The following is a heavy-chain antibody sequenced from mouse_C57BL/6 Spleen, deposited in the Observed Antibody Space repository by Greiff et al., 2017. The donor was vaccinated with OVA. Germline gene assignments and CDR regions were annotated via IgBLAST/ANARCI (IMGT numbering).Heavy chain of an antibody. Sequence: EVKLMESGGGLVKPGGSLKLSCAASGFTFSSYAMSWVRQTPEKRLEWVATISDGGSYTYYPDNVKGRFTISRDNAKNNLYLQMSHLTSEDTAMYYCARDREYWYFDVWGTGTTVTVSS. D-gene: IGHD3-1*01. CDR1: GFTFSSYA. CDR2: ISDGGSYT. CDR3: ARDREYWYFDV. J-gene: IGHJ1*03. V-gene: IGHV5-4*01.